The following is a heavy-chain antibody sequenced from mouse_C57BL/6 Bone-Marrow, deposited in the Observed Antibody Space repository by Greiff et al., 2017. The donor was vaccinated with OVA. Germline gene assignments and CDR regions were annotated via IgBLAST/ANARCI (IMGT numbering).Heavy chain of an antibody. CDR1: GFTFSSYA. D-gene: IGHD2-14*01. Sequence: EVQRVESGGGLVKPGGSLKLSCAASGFTFSSYAMSWVRQTPEKRLEWVATISDGGSYTYYPDNVKGRFTISRDNAKNNLYLQMSHLKSEDTAMYYCARVPLGYDYWGQGTTLTVSS. CDR2: ISDGGSYT. V-gene: IGHV5-4*01. CDR3: ARVPLGYDY. J-gene: IGHJ2*01.